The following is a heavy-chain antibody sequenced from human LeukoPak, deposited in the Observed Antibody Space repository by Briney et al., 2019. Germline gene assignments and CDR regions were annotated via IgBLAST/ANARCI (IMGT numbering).Heavy chain of an antibody. D-gene: IGHD3-10*01. CDR2: INPNSGGT. V-gene: IGHV1-2*02. J-gene: IGHJ3*02. Sequence: ASVKVSCKASGYTFTGYYMHWVRQAPGQGLEWMGWINPNSGGTNYAQKFQGRVTMTRDTSISTAYMELSRLRSDDTAVYYCARANRFGPYDAFDIWGQGTMVTVSS. CDR1: GYTFTGYY. CDR3: ARANRFGPYDAFDI.